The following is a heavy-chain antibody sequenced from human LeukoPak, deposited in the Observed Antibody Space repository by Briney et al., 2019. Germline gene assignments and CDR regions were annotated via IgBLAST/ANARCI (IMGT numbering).Heavy chain of an antibody. V-gene: IGHV3-21*01. J-gene: IGHJ4*02. CDR1: GFTFSSYS. CDR3: ARDPLDSRGYSPAYYFDY. Sequence: GGSLRLSCAASGFTFSSYSMNWVRQAPGKGLEWVSSISSSSSYIYYADSVKGRFTISRDNAKNSLYLQMNSLRAEDTAVYYFARDPLDSRGYSPAYYFDYWAQGTLVTVSS. CDR2: ISSSSSYI. D-gene: IGHD3-22*01.